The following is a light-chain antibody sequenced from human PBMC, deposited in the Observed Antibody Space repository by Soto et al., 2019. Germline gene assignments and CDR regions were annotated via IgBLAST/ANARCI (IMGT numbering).Light chain of an antibody. J-gene: IGKJ2*01. V-gene: IGKV3D-15*01. CDR3: QQYNNWPPYT. Sequence: EIVMTQSPATLSVSPGERATLYCRASQTVSSNLAWYQQKRGQAPRLLIYGASTRATGIPARFIGSGSGTEFTLTISSLESEDFAVYFCQQYNNWPPYTFGQGTKVDIK. CDR2: GAS. CDR1: QTVSSN.